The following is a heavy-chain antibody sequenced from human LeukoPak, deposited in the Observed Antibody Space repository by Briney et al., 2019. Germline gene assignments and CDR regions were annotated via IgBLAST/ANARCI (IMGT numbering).Heavy chain of an antibody. D-gene: IGHD3-10*01. CDR1: GDSISRYY. CDR3: ARGLMVRGVIVLDY. J-gene: IGHJ4*02. CDR2: IYNGGII. V-gene: IGHV4-4*07. Sequence: PSETLSLTCTVSGDSISRYYWSWIRQPAGKGLEWIGRIYNGGIITYNPSLKSRVTISVDTSKNEFSLELSSVTAADTAVYYCARGLMVRGVIVLDYWGQGTLVTVSS.